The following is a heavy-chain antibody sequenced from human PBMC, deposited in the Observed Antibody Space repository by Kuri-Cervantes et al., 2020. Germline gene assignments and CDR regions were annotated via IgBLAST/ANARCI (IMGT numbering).Heavy chain of an antibody. Sequence: GESLKISCAASGFTFSSYWMSWVRQAPGKGLEWVAVIWYDGSNKYYADSVKGRFTISRDSSKNTLYLQMNSLRAEDTAVYYCARDGGPGDYGDYYWFDPWGQGTLVTVSS. D-gene: IGHD4-17*01. CDR2: IWYDGSNK. J-gene: IGHJ5*02. CDR1: GFTFSSYW. CDR3: ARDGGPGDYGDYYWFDP. V-gene: IGHV3-33*08.